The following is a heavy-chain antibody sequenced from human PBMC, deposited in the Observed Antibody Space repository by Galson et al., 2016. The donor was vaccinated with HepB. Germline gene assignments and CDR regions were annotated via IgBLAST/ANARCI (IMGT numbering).Heavy chain of an antibody. Sequence: SLRLSCAASGFTVSSYYMSWVRQAPGKGLEWVSVIYSGGGTFYADSVKGRFTISRDNSRNTLYVQMNNLRAEDTAVYYCARDYPGSSGNVGTFDIWGQGTMVAVSS. CDR2: IYSGGGT. V-gene: IGHV3-53*01. D-gene: IGHD6-19*01. CDR3: ARDYPGSSGNVGTFDI. J-gene: IGHJ3*02. CDR1: GFTVSSYY.